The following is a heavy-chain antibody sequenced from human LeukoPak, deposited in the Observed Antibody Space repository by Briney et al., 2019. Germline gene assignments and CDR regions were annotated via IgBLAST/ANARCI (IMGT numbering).Heavy chain of an antibody. CDR1: GFTFSSYN. D-gene: IGHD3-10*02. J-gene: IGHJ4*02. CDR2: ISGSGDRT. Sequence: GGSLRLSCAASGFTFSSYNMNWVRQAPGKGLEWVSTISGSGDRTYYADSGKGRFTISRDNSKNTLYLQMNSLRAEDTAVYYCARDRYYVLDYWGQGILVTVSS. V-gene: IGHV3-23*01. CDR3: ARDRYYVLDY.